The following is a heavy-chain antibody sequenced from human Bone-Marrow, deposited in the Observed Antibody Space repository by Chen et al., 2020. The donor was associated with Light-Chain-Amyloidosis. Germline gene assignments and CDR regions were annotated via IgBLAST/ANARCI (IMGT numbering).Heavy chain of an antibody. Sequence: EVQLEQSGPEVKKPGESLKISCKGSGYTFPNYWIGWVRQMPGKGLEWMGVIYPADSDARDSPSFEGQVTISADKSITTAYLQWRSLKASDTAMYYCARRRDGYNFDYWGQGTLVTVSS. CDR2: IYPADSDA. CDR3: ARRRDGYNFDY. V-gene: IGHV5-51*01. J-gene: IGHJ4*02. CDR1: GYTFPNYW. D-gene: IGHD5-12*01.